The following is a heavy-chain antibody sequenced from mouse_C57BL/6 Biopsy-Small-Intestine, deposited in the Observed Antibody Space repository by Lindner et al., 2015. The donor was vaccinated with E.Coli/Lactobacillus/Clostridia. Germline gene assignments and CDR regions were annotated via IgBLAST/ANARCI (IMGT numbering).Heavy chain of an antibody. Sequence: VQLQESGAELARPGASVKLSCKASGYTFTSYGISWVKQRTGQGLEWIGEIYPRSGNTYYNEKFKGKATLTADKSSSTAYMELRSLTSEDSAVYFCARPLITTVVASGAMDYWGQGTSVTVSS. V-gene: IGHV1-81*01. CDR3: ARPLITTVVASGAMDY. D-gene: IGHD1-1*01. CDR2: IYPRSGNT. CDR1: GYTFTSYG. J-gene: IGHJ4*01.